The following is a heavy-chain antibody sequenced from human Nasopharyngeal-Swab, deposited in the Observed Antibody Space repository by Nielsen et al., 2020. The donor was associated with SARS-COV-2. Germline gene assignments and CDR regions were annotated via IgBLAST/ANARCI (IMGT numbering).Heavy chain of an antibody. CDR3: ARSGYSSGWYVPETFYYYYGMDV. D-gene: IGHD6-19*01. J-gene: IGHJ6*02. CDR1: GFTFSDYY. V-gene: IGHV3-11*01. CDR2: ISSSGSTI. Sequence: GESLKISCAASGFTFSDYYMSWIRQAPGKGLEWVSYISSSGSTIYYADSVKGRFTISRDNAKNSLYLQMNSLRAEDTAVYYCARSGYSSGWYVPETFYYYYGMDVWGQGTTVTVSS.